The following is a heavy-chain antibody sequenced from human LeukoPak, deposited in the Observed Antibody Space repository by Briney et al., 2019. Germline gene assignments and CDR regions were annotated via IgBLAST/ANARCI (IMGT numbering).Heavy chain of an antibody. J-gene: IGHJ6*03. CDR1: GFTFSSYS. Sequence: PGGSLRLSCAASGFTFSSYSMNWVRQAPGKGLEWVSYISSSSSTIYYADSVKGRFTISRDNAKNSLYLQTNSLRAEDTAVYYCARDRVGYCSSTSCYGAPYYYYMDVWGKGTTVTVSS. V-gene: IGHV3-48*04. CDR3: ARDRVGYCSSTSCYGAPYYYYMDV. CDR2: ISSSSSTI. D-gene: IGHD2-2*03.